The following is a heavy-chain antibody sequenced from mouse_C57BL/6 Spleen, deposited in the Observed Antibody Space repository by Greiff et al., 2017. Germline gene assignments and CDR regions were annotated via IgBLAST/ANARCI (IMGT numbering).Heavy chain of an antibody. D-gene: IGHD1-1*01. CDR1: GYAFSSSW. Sequence: QVQLKQSGPELVKPGASVKISCKASGYAFSSSWLNWVKQRPGTGLEWIGRIYPGDGDTNYNGKFKGKATLTADKSSSTASMQLSSLTSEDSAVYFCARYSITTVVATYYAMDYWGQGTSVTVSS. CDR3: ARYSITTVVATYYAMDY. CDR2: IYPGDGDT. V-gene: IGHV1-82*01. J-gene: IGHJ4*01.